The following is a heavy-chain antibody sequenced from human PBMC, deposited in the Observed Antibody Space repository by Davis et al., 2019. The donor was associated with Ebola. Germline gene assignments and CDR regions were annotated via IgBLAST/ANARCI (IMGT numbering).Heavy chain of an antibody. V-gene: IGHV1-8*03. Sequence: ASVKVSCKASGYTFTEFDITWVRQATGQGLEWMGWMNPHSGDTGYAQRLQGRVSFTRDTSIDTAYMELTSLRPEDTATYYCARGPPSTTWHDLWGQGSVVTVSS. CDR1: GYTFTEFD. CDR3: ARGPPSTTWHDL. D-gene: IGHD3-3*01. CDR2: MNPHSGDT. J-gene: IGHJ4*03.